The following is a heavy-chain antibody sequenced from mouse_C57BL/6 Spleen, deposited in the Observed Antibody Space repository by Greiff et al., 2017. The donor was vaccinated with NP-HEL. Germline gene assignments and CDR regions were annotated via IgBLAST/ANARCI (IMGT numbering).Heavy chain of an antibody. CDR1: GYTFTSYW. CDR2: IHPNSGST. CDR3: ARTLGRHFDY. V-gene: IGHV1-64*01. D-gene: IGHD1-2*01. J-gene: IGHJ2*01. Sequence: QVQLQQPGAELVKPGASVPLSCKASGYTFTSYWMHWVKQRPGQGLEWIGMIHPNSGSTNYNEKFKSKATLTVDKSSSTAYMQLSSLTSEDSAVYYCARTLGRHFDYWGQGTTLTVSS.